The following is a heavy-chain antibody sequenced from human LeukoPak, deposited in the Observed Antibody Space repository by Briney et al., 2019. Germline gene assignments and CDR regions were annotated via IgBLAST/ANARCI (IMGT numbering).Heavy chain of an antibody. Sequence: PSETLTLTCTVSGGSIRSYYWNWIRQAPGKGLEWVGFISYSGYTSYSPSLKSRVAISVDTAKSPFFLRLNSMTAADTAIYYCARGRNENGGMFFHSWAQGNLVTVSS. V-gene: IGHV4-59*01. CDR1: GGSIRSYY. CDR3: ARGRNENGGMFFHS. J-gene: IGHJ4*02. CDR2: ISYSGYT. D-gene: IGHD4-23*01.